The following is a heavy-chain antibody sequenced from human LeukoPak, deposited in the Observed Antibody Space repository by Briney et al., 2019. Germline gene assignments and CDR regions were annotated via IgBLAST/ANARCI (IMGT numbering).Heavy chain of an antibody. CDR1: GGSISSGSYY. V-gene: IGHV4-61*02. CDR2: IYTSGST. CDR3: ARVYYGDPFDY. Sequence: PSETLSLTCTVSGGSISSGSYYWSWIRQPAGKGLEWIGRIYTSGSTNYNPSLKSRVTISVDTSKNQFSLKLSSVTAADTAVYYCARVYYGDPFDYWGQGTLVIVSS. D-gene: IGHD4-17*01. J-gene: IGHJ4*02.